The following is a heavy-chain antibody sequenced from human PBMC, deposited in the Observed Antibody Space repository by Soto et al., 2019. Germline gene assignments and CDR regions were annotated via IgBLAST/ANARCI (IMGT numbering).Heavy chain of an antibody. CDR2: INPNSGGT. CDR3: ARELNQYYDSSGYSQLNYYYYGMDV. CDR1: GYTFTGYY. Sequence: ASVKVSCKASGYTFTGYYMHWVRQAPGKGLEWMGWINPNSGGTNYAQTFQGCVTMTRDTSISTAYMELSRLRSDDTAVYYCARELNQYYDSSGYSQLNYYYYGMDVWVQGTTVTVSS. D-gene: IGHD3-22*01. J-gene: IGHJ6*02. V-gene: IGHV1-2*04.